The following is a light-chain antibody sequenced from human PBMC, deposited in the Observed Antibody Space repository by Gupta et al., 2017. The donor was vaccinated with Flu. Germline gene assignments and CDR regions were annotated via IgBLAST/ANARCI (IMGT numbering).Light chain of an antibody. CDR1: SSTTGAGRD. J-gene: IGLJ1*01. Sequence: TTSSSGCSSTTGAGRDVHWYQQQPRAAPTLLLYDNRNRRSGVPDGLSGSKFVATTAVPITRLQAADDAAYYCQSEYMSRSCYVFGTGTKVTVL. CDR3: QSEYMSRSCYV. CDR2: DNR. V-gene: IGLV1-40*03.